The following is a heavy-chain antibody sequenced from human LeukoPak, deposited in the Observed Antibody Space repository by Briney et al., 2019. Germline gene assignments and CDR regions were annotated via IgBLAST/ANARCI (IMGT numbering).Heavy chain of an antibody. V-gene: IGHV3-21*03. CDR3: TTIRGYSYAFGP. CDR2: ISSSSSYI. CDR1: GFTFSIYT. Sequence: PGGSLRLSCAASGFTFSIYTMNWVRQAPGKGLEWVSSISSSSSYIYYADSVKGRFTISRDNAKNSLYLQMNSLETEDTAVYYCTTIRGYSYAFGPWGQGTLVTVSS. J-gene: IGHJ5*02. D-gene: IGHD5-18*01.